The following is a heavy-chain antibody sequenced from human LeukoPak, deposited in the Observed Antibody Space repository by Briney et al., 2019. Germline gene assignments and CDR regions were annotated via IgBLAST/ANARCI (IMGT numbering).Heavy chain of an antibody. D-gene: IGHD1-26*01. CDR2: IAHDGTI. CDR3: TREDRPYCPFAY. CDR1: GGSIDITNY. J-gene: IGHJ4*02. V-gene: IGHV4-4*02. Sequence: SETLSLTCGVSGGSIDITNYWSWVRQAPGKGLEWIGEIAHDGTINYNPSLRSRVAMSLDRASNQFSLSLTSVTAADTAVYYCTREDRPYCPFAYWGQGVLVTVSS.